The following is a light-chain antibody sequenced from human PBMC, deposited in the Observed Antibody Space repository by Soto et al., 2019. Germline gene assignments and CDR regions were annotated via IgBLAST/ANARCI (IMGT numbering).Light chain of an antibody. J-gene: IGLJ3*02. CDR1: SSDVGGYNY. CDR2: EVS. Sequence: QSVLTQPASVSGSPGQSITISCTGTSSDVGGYNYVSWYQQYPGKAPKLMIYEVSNRPSGVSNRFSGSKSGNTASLTISGLQAEDEADYYCSSYRSSILVFGGGTKVTVL. CDR3: SSYRSSILV. V-gene: IGLV2-14*01.